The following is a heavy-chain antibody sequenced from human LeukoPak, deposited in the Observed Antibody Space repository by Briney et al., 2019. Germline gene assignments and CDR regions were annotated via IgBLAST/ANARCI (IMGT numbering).Heavy chain of an antibody. CDR1: GYTFTSYY. Sequence: ASVKASCKASGYTFTSYYMHWVRQAPGQGLEWMGWINPNSGGTNYAQKFQGRVTMTRDTSISTAYMELSRLRSDDTAVYYCAREESSGWYLYWGQGTLVTVSS. J-gene: IGHJ4*02. CDR3: AREESSGWYLY. V-gene: IGHV1-2*02. CDR2: INPNSGGT. D-gene: IGHD6-19*01.